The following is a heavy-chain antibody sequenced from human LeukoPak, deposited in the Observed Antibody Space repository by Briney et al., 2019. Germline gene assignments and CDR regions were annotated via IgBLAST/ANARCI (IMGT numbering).Heavy chain of an antibody. J-gene: IGHJ3*02. CDR3: ARVGSTYYYDSSGYNEGGFDI. CDR2: IYISGST. Sequence: SQTLSLTCTVSGGSISSGSYYWSWIRQPAGKGLEWIGRIYISGSTNYNPSLKRRVTMSVDTSKNQFSLKLSSVTAADTAVYYCARVGSTYYYDSSGYNEGGFDIWGQGTMVTVSS. D-gene: IGHD3-22*01. V-gene: IGHV4-61*02. CDR1: GGSISSGSYY.